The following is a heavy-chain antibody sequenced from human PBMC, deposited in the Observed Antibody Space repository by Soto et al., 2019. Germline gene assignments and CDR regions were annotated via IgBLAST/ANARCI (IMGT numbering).Heavy chain of an antibody. Sequence: GGSLRLSCAASGFTFSSYSMNWVRQAPGKGLEWVSSISSSSSYIYYADSVKGRFTISRDNAKNSLYLQMNSLRAEDTAVYYCARRPGEGVATILAYYYYYMDVWGKGTTVTVSS. V-gene: IGHV3-21*01. CDR2: ISSSSSYI. J-gene: IGHJ6*03. D-gene: IGHD5-12*01. CDR1: GFTFSSYS. CDR3: ARRPGEGVATILAYYYYYMDV.